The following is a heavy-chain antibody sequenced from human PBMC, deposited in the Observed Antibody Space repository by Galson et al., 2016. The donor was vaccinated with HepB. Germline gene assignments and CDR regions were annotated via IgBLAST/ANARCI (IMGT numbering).Heavy chain of an antibody. Sequence: ATLSPTCAAYGSSFSGYYCSWIRQSPGKGLEWIGEINQSGNTNNDPSLKSRVTISVDTSKNQFSLKLSSVTAADTAVYYCARGQKGNYDFWTGGITGYYFDSWGQGTLVTVSS. CDR2: INQSGNT. J-gene: IGHJ4*02. V-gene: IGHV4-34*01. D-gene: IGHD3-3*01. CDR1: GSSFSGYY. CDR3: ARGQKGNYDFWTGGITGYYFDS.